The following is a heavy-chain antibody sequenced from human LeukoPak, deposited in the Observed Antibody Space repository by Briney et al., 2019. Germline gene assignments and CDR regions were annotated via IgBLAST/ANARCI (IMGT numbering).Heavy chain of an antibody. D-gene: IGHD3-3*01. V-gene: IGHV1-18*01. CDR3: ARDRFGVVITTFDY. CDR2: ISAYNGNT. J-gene: IGHJ4*02. CDR1: GYTFTSYG. Sequence: GASVKVSCKASGYTFTSYGISWVRQAPGQGLEWMGWISAYNGNTNYAQKLQGRVTMTTDTSTSTAYMELRSPRSDDTAVYYCARDRFGVVITTFDYRGQGTLVTVSS.